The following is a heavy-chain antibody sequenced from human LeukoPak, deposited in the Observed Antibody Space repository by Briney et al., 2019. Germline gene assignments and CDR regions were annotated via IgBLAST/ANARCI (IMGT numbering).Heavy chain of an antibody. V-gene: IGHV3-23*01. D-gene: IGHD1-26*01. CDR2: ISGGGGST. J-gene: IGHJ4*02. CDR3: AKRPLGSSYYFDY. CDR1: GFTFSNYA. Sequence: GGSLRLSCAASGFTFSNYAMSWVRQAPGKGLEWVSTISGGGGSTYYADSVKGRFTISRDNSKNTLYLQMNSLRAEDTAVYYCAKRPLGSSYYFDYWGQGTLVTVSS.